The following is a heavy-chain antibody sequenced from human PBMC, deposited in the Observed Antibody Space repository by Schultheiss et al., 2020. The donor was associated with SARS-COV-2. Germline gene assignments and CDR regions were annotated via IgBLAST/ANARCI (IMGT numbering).Heavy chain of an antibody. CDR3: ARRSSGWFPDFDY. Sequence: GGSLRLSCAASGFTFSSYEMNWVRQASGKGLEWVSYISSSGSTIYYADSVKGRFTISRDNAKNSLYLQMNSLRAEDTAVYYCARRSSGWFPDFDYWGQGTLVTVSS. V-gene: IGHV3-48*03. CDR1: GFTFSSYE. J-gene: IGHJ4*02. D-gene: IGHD6-19*01. CDR2: ISSSGSTI.